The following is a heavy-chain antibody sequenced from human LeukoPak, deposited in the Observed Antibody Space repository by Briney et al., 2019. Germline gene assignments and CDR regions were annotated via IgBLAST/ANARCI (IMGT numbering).Heavy chain of an antibody. Sequence: PGGSLRLSCAASGFTFSSYSPKWVRQAPGKGLEWVSSINSSNSYIYYADSVKGRFTISRDNAKNSLYLQMNSLRAEDTAVYYCARDLTPRYYYDSSGYYRPSGSDAFDIWGQGTMVTVSS. V-gene: IGHV3-21*01. J-gene: IGHJ3*02. CDR1: GFTFSSYS. CDR3: ARDLTPRYYYDSSGYYRPSGSDAFDI. CDR2: INSSNSYI. D-gene: IGHD3-22*01.